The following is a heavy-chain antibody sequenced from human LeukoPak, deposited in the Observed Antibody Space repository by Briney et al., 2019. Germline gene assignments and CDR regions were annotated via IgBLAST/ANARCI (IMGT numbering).Heavy chain of an antibody. J-gene: IGHJ6*02. CDR1: GFAFSSYT. CDR3: SKLGYCSGTSCYYSPYYAMDV. CDR2: ISGSGDST. V-gene: IGHV3-23*01. Sequence: QPGGSLRLSCAASGFAFSSYTMSWVRQAPGKGLEWVSAISGSGDSTYYAGSVKGRFTISRDNSKNTLYLQMNSLRADDTAVYYCSKLGYCSGTSCYYSPYYAMDVWGQGTTVTVSS. D-gene: IGHD2-2*01.